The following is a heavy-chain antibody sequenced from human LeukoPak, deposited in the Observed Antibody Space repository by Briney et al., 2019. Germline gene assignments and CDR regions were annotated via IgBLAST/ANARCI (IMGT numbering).Heavy chain of an antibody. J-gene: IGHJ4*02. V-gene: IGHV3-30*02. CDR2: IRSDGSTS. CDR1: GFTFSSYS. CDR3: VKDHGAYDLDS. Sequence: GGSLRLSCAASGFTFSSYSMHWVRQAPGKGLQWVSHIRSDGSTSYCADSVKGRFTISRDNSKNTLYLQMNSLRPEDTAIYFCVKDHGAYDLDSWGQGTLVTVSS. D-gene: IGHD4-17*01.